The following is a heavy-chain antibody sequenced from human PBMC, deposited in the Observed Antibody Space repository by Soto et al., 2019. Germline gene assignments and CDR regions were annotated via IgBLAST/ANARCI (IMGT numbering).Heavy chain of an antibody. J-gene: IGHJ4*02. CDR2: ISRDGGTK. D-gene: IGHD2-8*02. CDR3: TGAVASGY. Sequence: QVQLVESGGGVVQPGRSLRLSCAVSGFTVSTYGMHWVRQAPGKGLEWVAVISRDGGTKYYADSVKGRFTISKDNSRNTLFLEMNSLRCEDMAVYYCTGAVASGYWGQGTLVTVSS. V-gene: IGHV3-30*03. CDR1: GFTVSTYG.